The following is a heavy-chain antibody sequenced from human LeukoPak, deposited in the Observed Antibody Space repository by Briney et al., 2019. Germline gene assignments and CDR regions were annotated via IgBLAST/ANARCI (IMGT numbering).Heavy chain of an antibody. CDR1: GGSISSYY. J-gene: IGHJ6*03. CDR2: IYYSRST. CDR3: ARSSSASEGYYYYYMDV. D-gene: IGHD2-2*01. V-gene: IGHV4-59*01. Sequence: KPSETLSLTCTVSGGSISSYYWSWIRQPPGKGLEWIGYIYYSRSTNYNPSLKSRVTISVDTSKNQISLKLSSVTAADAAMYYCARSSSASEGYYYYYMDVWGKGTTVIVSS.